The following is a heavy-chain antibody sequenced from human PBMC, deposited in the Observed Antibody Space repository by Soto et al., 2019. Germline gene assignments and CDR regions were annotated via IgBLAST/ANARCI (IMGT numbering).Heavy chain of an antibody. CDR2: INPSGGST. J-gene: IGHJ4*02. D-gene: IGHD3-3*01. Sequence: ASVKVSCKASGYTFTSYYMHWVRQAPGQGLEWMGIINPSGGSTSYAQKFQGRVTMTRDTSTSTVYMELSSLRSEDTAVYYCARFLNDRFFQWLGFEYWGQGTLVTVSS. V-gene: IGHV1-46*03. CDR1: GYTFTSYY. CDR3: ARFLNDRFFQWLGFEY.